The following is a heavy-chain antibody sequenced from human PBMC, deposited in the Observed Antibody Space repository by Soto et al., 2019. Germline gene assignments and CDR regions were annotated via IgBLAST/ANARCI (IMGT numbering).Heavy chain of an antibody. V-gene: IGHV4-30-4*01. Sequence: SETLSLTCTVSGGSISSGDYYWSWIRQPPGKGLEWIGYIYYSGSTYYNPSLKSRVTISVDTSKNQFSLKLSSVTAADTAVYYCARGSLYYYYGMDVWGQGTTVTVSS. J-gene: IGHJ6*02. CDR3: ARGSLYYYYGMDV. CDR1: GGSISSGDYY. CDR2: IYYSGST.